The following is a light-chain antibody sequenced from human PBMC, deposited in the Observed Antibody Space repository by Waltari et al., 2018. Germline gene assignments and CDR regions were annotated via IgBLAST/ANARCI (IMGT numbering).Light chain of an antibody. CDR3: QQGYDFPCT. J-gene: IGKJ4*01. CDR2: RAS. Sequence: DIQRTHSPSSLSASMGDTVTSTCRASRDIANNLNWYQQQSGKAPKLLIYRASSLQSGVPSRFSGSGSGTDFSLTISSLQPEDFATYYCQQGYDFPCTFGRGTKVEIK. CDR1: RDIANN. V-gene: IGKV1-16*01.